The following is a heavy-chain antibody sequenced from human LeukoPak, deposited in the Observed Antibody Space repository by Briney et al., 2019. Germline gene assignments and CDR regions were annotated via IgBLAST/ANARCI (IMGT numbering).Heavy chain of an antibody. CDR1: GGTFSSYA. J-gene: IGHJ4*02. CDR2: IIPIFGTA. Sequence: SVKVSCKASGGTFSSYAINWVRQAPGQGLEWMGGIIPIFGTANYAQKFQGRVTISTGESTSTAYMKLSGLTSEDTAVYYCARNAYGTSSENYFDFWGRGTLVTVSS. D-gene: IGHD6-6*01. CDR3: ARNAYGTSSENYFDF. V-gene: IGHV1-69*05.